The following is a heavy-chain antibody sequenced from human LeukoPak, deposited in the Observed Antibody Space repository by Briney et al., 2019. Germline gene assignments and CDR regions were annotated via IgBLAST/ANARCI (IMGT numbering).Heavy chain of an antibody. D-gene: IGHD3-10*01. CDR3: AKVKLGAFDI. Sequence: PGRSLRLSCAASGFTFSSYGMHWVRQAPGKGLEWVAVISHDGSNKYYADSVKGRFTISRDNSKNTLYLQMNSLRAEDTAVYYCAKVKLGAFDIWGQGTMVTVSS. CDR2: ISHDGSNK. V-gene: IGHV3-30*18. CDR1: GFTFSSYG. J-gene: IGHJ3*02.